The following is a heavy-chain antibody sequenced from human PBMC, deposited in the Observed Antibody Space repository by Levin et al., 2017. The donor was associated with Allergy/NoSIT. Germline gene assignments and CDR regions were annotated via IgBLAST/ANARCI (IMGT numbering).Heavy chain of an antibody. D-gene: IGHD6-13*01. CDR1: GFTFSSYA. V-gene: IGHV3-23*01. J-gene: IGHJ4*02. CDR2: LSSGSGGST. Sequence: ETLSLTCAASGFTFSSYAMSWVRQAPGKGLEWVSALSSGSGGSTYYADSVKGRFTISRDNSKNTLYLQMNSLRAEDTAVYYCAKDSSNWPRYYFDYWGQGTLVTVSS. CDR3: AKDSSNWPRYYFDY.